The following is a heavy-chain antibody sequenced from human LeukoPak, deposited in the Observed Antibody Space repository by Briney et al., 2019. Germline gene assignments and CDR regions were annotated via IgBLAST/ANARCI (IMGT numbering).Heavy chain of an antibody. J-gene: IGHJ4*02. Sequence: GASVKVSCKASGGTFSSYAISWVRQAPGQGLEWMGGIIPIFGTANYAQKFQGRVTITADESTSTAYMELSSLRSEDTAVYYCARENYYDSSGYYGYWGLGTLVTVSS. D-gene: IGHD3-22*01. CDR2: IIPIFGTA. CDR3: ARENYYDSSGYYGY. V-gene: IGHV1-69*13. CDR1: GGTFSSYA.